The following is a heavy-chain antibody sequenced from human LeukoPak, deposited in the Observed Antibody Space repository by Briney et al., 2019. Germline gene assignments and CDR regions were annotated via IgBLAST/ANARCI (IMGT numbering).Heavy chain of an antibody. J-gene: IGHJ6*03. CDR1: GYSFTTYY. Sequence: ASVKVSCKASGYSFTTYYLHWVRQAPGQGLEWMGINNPGGYTVVHGQKFQGRVSMTRDMSTHTVYMELSSLTSEDTAVHYCASDGIEGDYYYMDVWGRGTTVTVSS. D-gene: IGHD1-14*01. V-gene: IGHV1-46*01. CDR3: ASDGIEGDYYYMDV. CDR2: NNPGGYTV.